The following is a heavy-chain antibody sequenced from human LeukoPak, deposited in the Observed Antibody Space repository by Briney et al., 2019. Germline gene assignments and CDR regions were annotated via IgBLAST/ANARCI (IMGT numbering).Heavy chain of an antibody. CDR1: GFTFSSYW. Sequence: PGGSLRLSCAASGFTFSSYWMGWVRQAPGKGLEWVANIKQDGSEKYYVDSVKGRFTISRDNAKNSLYPQMNSLRAEDTAVYYCARGGTSYDSSGYYRDYFDYWGQGTLVTVSS. J-gene: IGHJ4*02. CDR2: IKQDGSEK. CDR3: ARGGTSYDSSGYYRDYFDY. V-gene: IGHV3-7*01. D-gene: IGHD3-22*01.